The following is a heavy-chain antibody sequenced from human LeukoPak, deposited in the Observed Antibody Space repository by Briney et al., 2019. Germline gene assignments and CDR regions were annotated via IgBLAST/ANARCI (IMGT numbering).Heavy chain of an antibody. CDR1: GYSISSGYY. D-gene: IGHD3-10*01. CDR3: ARVEEGYGSGRRENYYYYYMDV. V-gene: IGHV4-38-2*02. CDR2: IHKSGST. J-gene: IGHJ6*03. Sequence: PSETLSLTCTVSGYSISSGYYWGWIRQPAGKGLEWIGRIHKSGSTNYNPSLKSRVTISVDTSKNQFSLKLSTVTAADTAVYYCARVEEGYGSGRRENYYYYYMDVWGKGTTVTISS.